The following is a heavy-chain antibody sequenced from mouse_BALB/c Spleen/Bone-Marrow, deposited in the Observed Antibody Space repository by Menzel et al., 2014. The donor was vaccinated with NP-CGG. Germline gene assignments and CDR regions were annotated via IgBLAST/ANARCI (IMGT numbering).Heavy chain of an antibody. V-gene: IGHV5-17*02. J-gene: IGHJ2*01. D-gene: IGHD4-1*01. CDR3: ARGGNWEDFDY. CDR1: GFTFSSFG. CDR2: ISSGSSTI. Sequence: EVQLQESGGGLVQPGGSRKLSCAASGFTFSSFGMHWVRQAPERGLEWVAYISSGSSTIFYADTVKGRFTLSRDNPKNTLFLQMTSLRSEDTAMYYCARGGNWEDFDYWGQGTTLTVSS.